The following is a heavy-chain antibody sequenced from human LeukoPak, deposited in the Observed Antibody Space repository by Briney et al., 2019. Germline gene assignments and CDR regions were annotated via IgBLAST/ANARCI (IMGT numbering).Heavy chain of an antibody. CDR1: GGSISSYY. CDR2: IYYSGST. Sequence: SETLSLTCTVSGGSISSYYWSRIRQPPGKGLEWIGYIYYSGSTNYNPSLKSRVTISVDTSKNQFSLKLSSVTAADTAVYYCARVRWECSSTSCYRYGMDVWGQGTTVTVSS. V-gene: IGHV4-59*01. J-gene: IGHJ6*02. CDR3: ARVRWECSSTSCYRYGMDV. D-gene: IGHD2-2*01.